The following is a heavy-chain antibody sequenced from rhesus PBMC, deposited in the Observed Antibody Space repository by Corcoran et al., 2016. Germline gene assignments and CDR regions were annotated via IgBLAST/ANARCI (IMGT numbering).Heavy chain of an antibody. V-gene: IGHV4-169*01. CDR1: GGSIRGSS. CDR2: IYGRGSST. CDR3: ARADWSPPRFDV. D-gene: IGHD3-3*01. Sequence: QLQLQESAPGLANPSETLSVTCAVPGGSIRGSSWSWIRPAPGKGLEWIGYIYGRGSSTNYNPSLKSRVTLSVDTSKNQLSLKLSSVTAADTAVYYCARADWSPPRFDVWGPGVLVTVSS. J-gene: IGHJ5-1*01.